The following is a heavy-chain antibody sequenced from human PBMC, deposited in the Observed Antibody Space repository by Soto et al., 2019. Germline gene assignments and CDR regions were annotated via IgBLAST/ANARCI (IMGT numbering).Heavy chain of an antibody. D-gene: IGHD3-16*01. CDR2: INHSGST. J-gene: IGHJ4*02. CDR1: GGSFSGYY. CDR3: ARGGAGGLLGQRPARPIVE. Sequence: SETPSLTCAVYGGSFSGYYWSWIRQPPGKGLERNGEINHSGSTNYNPSLKSRVTIVVETSKIQLSLKLSSVTAGDTAVYYCARGGAGGLLGQRPARPIVEWCQATRVTLVS. V-gene: IGHV4-34*01.